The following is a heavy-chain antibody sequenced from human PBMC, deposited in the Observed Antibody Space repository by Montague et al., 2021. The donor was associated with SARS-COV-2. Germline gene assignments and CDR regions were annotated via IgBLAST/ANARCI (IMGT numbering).Heavy chain of an antibody. J-gene: IGHJ4*02. Sequence: SETLSLTCTVSGGSISSSSYYWGWIRQAPGKGLEWIGSIYYGGSTYYNPSLKSRVTISVDTSKNQFSLKLSSVTAADTAVYYCARGARQGYGFRLGSFDSWGQGTLVTVSS. D-gene: IGHD3-10*01. CDR2: IYYGGST. V-gene: IGHV4-39*07. CDR1: GGSISSSSYY. CDR3: ARGARQGYGFRLGSFDS.